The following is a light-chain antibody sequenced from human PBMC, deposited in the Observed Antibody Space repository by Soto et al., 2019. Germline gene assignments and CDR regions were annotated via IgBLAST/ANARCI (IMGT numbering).Light chain of an antibody. J-gene: IGLJ1*01. Sequence: QSVLSQPASVSGSPGQSITISCTGTSTDIGGYYYVSCYQHDPGKAPKLLIYQVTNRPSRVSNRFSGSKSGNTASLAISGLQADDEADYYCTSYSSSDIFYVFGTGTKV. V-gene: IGLV2-14*01. CDR1: STDIGGYYY. CDR2: QVT. CDR3: TSYSSSDIFYV.